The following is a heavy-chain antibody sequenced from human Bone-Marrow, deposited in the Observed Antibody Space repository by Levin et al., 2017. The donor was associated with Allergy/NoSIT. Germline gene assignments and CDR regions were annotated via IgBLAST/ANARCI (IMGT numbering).Heavy chain of an antibody. D-gene: IGHD2-15*01. CDR3: AKGSLEYCSGSSGYPFDQ. Sequence: GGSLRLSCVASGITFYSYAMSWVRQAPGKGLECVSVISGSGINTYHADSVKGRFTISRDNSKNTLYLQMNSLRADDTALYYCAKGSLEYCSGSSGYPFDQWGQGTLVTVSS. CDR2: ISGSGINT. CDR1: GITFYSYA. V-gene: IGHV3-23*01. J-gene: IGHJ4*02.